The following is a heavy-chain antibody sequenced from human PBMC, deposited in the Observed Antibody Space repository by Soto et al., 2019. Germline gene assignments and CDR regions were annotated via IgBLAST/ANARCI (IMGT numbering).Heavy chain of an antibody. J-gene: IGHJ4*02. V-gene: IGHV3-15*01. Sequence: GGSLRLSCAASGFTFSNAWMSWVRQAPGKGLEWVGRIKSKTDGGTTDYAAPVKGRFTISRDDSKNTLYLQMNSLKTEDTAVYYCTTAPATYYDFWSGYLRDYWGQGTLVTVSS. CDR3: TTAPATYYDFWSGYLRDY. CDR1: GFTFSNAW. CDR2: IKSKTDGGTT. D-gene: IGHD3-3*01.